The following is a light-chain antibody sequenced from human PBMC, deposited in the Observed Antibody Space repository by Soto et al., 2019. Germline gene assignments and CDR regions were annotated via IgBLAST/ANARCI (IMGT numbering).Light chain of an antibody. V-gene: IGLV2-14*01. J-gene: IGLJ2*01. CDR3: SSYTSSSPLVI. CDR2: DVS. CDR1: SSDVRGYNY. Sequence: QSALTQPASVSGSPGQSITISCTGTSSDVRGYNYVSWYQQHPGKAPKLMIYDVSNRPSGVSNRFSGSKSGNTASLTISGLQAEDEADYYCSSYTSSSPLVIFGGGTKLTVL.